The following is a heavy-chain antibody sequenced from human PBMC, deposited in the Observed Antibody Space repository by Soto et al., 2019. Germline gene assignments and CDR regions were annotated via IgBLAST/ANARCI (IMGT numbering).Heavy chain of an antibody. V-gene: IGHV3-21*01. CDR3: VRHTCPVDCYSLGY. D-gene: IGHD2-21*02. J-gene: IGHJ4*02. CDR1: GFTFSSYS. CDR2: IRRSSYAI. Sequence: GGSRRLSWAASGFTFSSYSMNWLRQAPGKGLEWGSSIRRSSYAIFYGDEVKGRFIISRDNAENSLYLQMNSLTAEDTAVYYSVRHTCPVDCYSLGYWDVGTLVTVSS.